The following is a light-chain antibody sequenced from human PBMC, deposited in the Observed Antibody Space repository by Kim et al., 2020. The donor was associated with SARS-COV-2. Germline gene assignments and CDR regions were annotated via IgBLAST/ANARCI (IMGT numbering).Light chain of an antibody. Sequence: GQSITISCPGTSSDVGGNNYVSWYQQHPGKAPKLMIYDVSKRPSGVSNRFSGSKSGNTASLTISGLQAEDEADYYCSSYTSSSTYVFGTGTKVTVL. J-gene: IGLJ1*01. CDR1: SSDVGGNNY. CDR3: SSYTSSSTYV. V-gene: IGLV2-14*04. CDR2: DVS.